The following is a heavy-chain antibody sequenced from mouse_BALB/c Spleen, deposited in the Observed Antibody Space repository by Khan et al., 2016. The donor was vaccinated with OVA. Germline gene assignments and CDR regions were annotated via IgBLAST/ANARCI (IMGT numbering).Heavy chain of an antibody. CDR3: TRAMTTANGDYYVMDY. V-gene: IGHV5-6*01. Sequence: EVQGVESGGDLVKPGGSLKLSCAASGFTFSSYGMSWVRQTPDQRLEWVATISSGGHYTYFPASVRGRFTISRDNAKNPLYLQISSLKSEDTAMYYCTRAMTTANGDYYVMDYWGQGTSVTVSS. D-gene: IGHD1-2*01. CDR2: ISSGGHYT. J-gene: IGHJ4*01. CDR1: GFTFSSYG.